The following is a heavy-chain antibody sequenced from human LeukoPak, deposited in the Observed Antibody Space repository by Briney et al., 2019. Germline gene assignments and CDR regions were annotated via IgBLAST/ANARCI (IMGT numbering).Heavy chain of an antibody. D-gene: IGHD2-2*01. CDR1: GFTFSSYS. CDR3: ARDLVPAAIGMCMDV. Sequence: GGSLRLSCAASGFTFSSYSMNWVRQAPGKGLEWVSSISSSSSYIYYADSVKGRFTISRDNAKNSLYLQMNSLRAEDTAVYYCARDLVPAAIGMCMDVWGKGTTVTVSS. CDR2: ISSSSSYI. J-gene: IGHJ6*03. V-gene: IGHV3-21*01.